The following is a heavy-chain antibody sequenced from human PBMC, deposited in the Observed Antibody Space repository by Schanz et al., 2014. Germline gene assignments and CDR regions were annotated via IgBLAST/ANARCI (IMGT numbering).Heavy chain of an antibody. CDR1: GFTFTNYA. Sequence: DVQLLESGGGLVQPGGSLRLSCAASGFTFTNYAMSWVRQAPGKGLEWVSIISDSGDTAYYADSVKGRFTISRDNSKITLFLQMNGLRVEESAIYYCAKGRFVELSALDNWGQGTMVTVSS. CDR2: ISDSGDTA. V-gene: IGHV3-23*01. D-gene: IGHD3-10*01. J-gene: IGHJ3*02. CDR3: AKGRFVELSALDN.